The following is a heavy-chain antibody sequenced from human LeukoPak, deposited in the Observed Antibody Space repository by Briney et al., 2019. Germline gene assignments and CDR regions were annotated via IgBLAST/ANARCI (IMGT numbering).Heavy chain of an antibody. CDR3: AREGEGSGWYERLVDY. D-gene: IGHD6-19*01. CDR1: GYTFTSYY. J-gene: IGHJ4*02. Sequence: ASVKVSCKASGYTFTSYYMHWVRQAPGQGLEWMGWINPNSGGTNYAQKFQGWVTMTRDTSISTAYMELSRLRSDDTAVYYCAREGEGSGWYERLVDYWGQGTLVTVSS. CDR2: INPNSGGT. V-gene: IGHV1-2*04.